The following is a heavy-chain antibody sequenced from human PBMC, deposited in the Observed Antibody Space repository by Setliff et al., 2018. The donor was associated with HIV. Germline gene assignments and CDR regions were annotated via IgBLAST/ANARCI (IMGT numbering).Heavy chain of an antibody. Sequence: PSETLSLTCAVYGGSFSGYYWSWIRQPPGKGLEWIGYIYYSGSTYSNPSLKSRVTISVHRSKNQFSLKLSSVTAADTAVYYCARSILVPAAMDYYYCGMDVWGQGTTVTVSS. CDR2: IYYSGST. D-gene: IGHD2-2*01. CDR1: GGSFSGYY. J-gene: IGHJ6*02. V-gene: IGHV4-59*08. CDR3: ARSILVPAAMDYYYCGMDV.